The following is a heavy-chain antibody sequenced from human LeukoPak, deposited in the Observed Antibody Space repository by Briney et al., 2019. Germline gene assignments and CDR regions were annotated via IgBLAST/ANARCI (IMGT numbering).Heavy chain of an antibody. CDR3: ARDLSSGLFDP. J-gene: IGHJ5*02. V-gene: IGHV4-4*07. Sequence: SEALSLTCTVSGGSISSYYWNWIRQPAGKGLEWIGRIYTSGSTNYNPSLKSRVTMSVDTSKNQFSLKLSSVTAADTAVYYCARDLSSGLFDPWGQGTLVTVSS. CDR1: GGSISSYY. D-gene: IGHD6-25*01. CDR2: IYTSGST.